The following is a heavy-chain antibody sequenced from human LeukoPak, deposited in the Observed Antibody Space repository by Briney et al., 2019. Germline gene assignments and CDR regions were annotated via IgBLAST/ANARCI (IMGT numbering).Heavy chain of an antibody. CDR1: GGSFSGYY. CDR3: ASLLRPYHFDY. CDR2: INHSGST. D-gene: IGHD4-17*01. Sequence: PSETLSLTCAVYGGSFSGYYWSWIRQPPGKGLEWIGEINHSGSTNYNSSLESRVTISVDTSKNQFSLKLSSVTAADTAVYYCASLLRPYHFDYWGQGTLVTVSS. V-gene: IGHV4-34*01. J-gene: IGHJ4*02.